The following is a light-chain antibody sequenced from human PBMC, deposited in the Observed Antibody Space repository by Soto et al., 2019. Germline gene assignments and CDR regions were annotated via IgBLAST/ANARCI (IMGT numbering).Light chain of an antibody. CDR2: GAS. J-gene: IGKJ4*01. CDR3: QDYRSS. CDR1: QSVSSSY. V-gene: IGKV3-20*01. Sequence: EIVLTQSPGTLSLSPGERATLSCRASQSVSSSYLAWYQQKPGQAPRQLIYGASSRATGIPDRFSGSGSGTDFTLTITRLELEDFAGYYWQDYRSSFGGGTRGEIK.